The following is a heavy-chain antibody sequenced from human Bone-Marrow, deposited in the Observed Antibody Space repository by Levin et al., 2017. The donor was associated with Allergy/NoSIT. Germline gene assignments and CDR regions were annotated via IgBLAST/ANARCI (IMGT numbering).Heavy chain of an antibody. Sequence: SQTLSLPCAVSGGSISSGGYSWSWIRQPPGKGLEWIGYIYHSGSTYYNPSLKSRVTISVDRSKNQFSLKLSSVTAADTAVYYCARATQFAYYDILTGSGQGQVPNYFDYWGQGTLVTVSS. CDR3: ARATQFAYYDILTGSGQGQVPNYFDY. V-gene: IGHV4-30-2*01. D-gene: IGHD3-9*01. J-gene: IGHJ4*02. CDR1: GGSISSGGYS. CDR2: IYHSGST.